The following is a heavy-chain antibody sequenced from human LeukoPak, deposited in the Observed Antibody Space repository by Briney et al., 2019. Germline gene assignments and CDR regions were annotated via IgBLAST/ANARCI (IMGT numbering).Heavy chain of an antibody. CDR1: GESFSDYF. CDR2: INHSGST. CDR3: ARSSGTGTFSY. J-gene: IGHJ4*02. V-gene: IGHV4-34*01. Sequence: SETLSLTCAVYGESFSDYFWSWIRQPPGKGLEWIGEINHSGSTNYNPSLKSRVTILVDTSKNQFSLKLTSVTAADTAVYYCARSSGTGTFSYWGQGTLVTVSS. D-gene: IGHD6-25*01.